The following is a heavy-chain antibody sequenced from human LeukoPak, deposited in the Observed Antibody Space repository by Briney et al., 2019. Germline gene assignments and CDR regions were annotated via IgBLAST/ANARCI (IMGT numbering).Heavy chain of an antibody. D-gene: IGHD3-10*01. V-gene: IGHV1-2*02. CDR3: ATQTKSYGSGSYYTHWFDP. Sequence: GASVKVSCKASGYTFTGYYMHWVRQAPGQGLEWMGWINPNSGGTNYAQKFQGRVTMTRDTSISTAYMELSSLRSEDTAVYYCATQTKSYGSGSYYTHWFDPWGQGTLVTVSS. J-gene: IGHJ5*02. CDR2: INPNSGGT. CDR1: GYTFTGYY.